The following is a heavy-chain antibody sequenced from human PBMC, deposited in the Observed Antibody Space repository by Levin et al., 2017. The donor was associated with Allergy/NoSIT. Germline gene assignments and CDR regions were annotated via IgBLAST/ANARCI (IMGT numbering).Heavy chain of an antibody. CDR1: GYSFSSYG. V-gene: IGHV1-18*01. Sequence: ASVKVSCKASGYSFSSYGINWVRRAPGQGLEWMGWISGYNGNTNDAQRFQGRVTMTTDTSTGTAYMELRSLRPDDTAMYYCAGDYKCGSSAGFGYWGQGTLVTVSS. J-gene: IGHJ4*02. CDR3: AGDYKCGSSAGFGY. CDR2: ISGYNGNT. D-gene: IGHD6-6*01.